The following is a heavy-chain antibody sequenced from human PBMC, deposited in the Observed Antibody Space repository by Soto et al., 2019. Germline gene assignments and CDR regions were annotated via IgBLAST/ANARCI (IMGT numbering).Heavy chain of an antibody. CDR2: ISSSGSTI. Sequence: GGSLRLSCAASGFTFSDYYMSWIRQAPGKGLEWVSYISSSGSTIYYADSVKGRFTISRDNAKNSLYLQMNSLRAEDTAVYYCASYSSSWYVDYYYYMDVWGKGTTVTVSS. CDR3: ASYSSSWYVDYYYYMDV. J-gene: IGHJ6*03. D-gene: IGHD6-13*01. CDR1: GFTFSDYY. V-gene: IGHV3-11*01.